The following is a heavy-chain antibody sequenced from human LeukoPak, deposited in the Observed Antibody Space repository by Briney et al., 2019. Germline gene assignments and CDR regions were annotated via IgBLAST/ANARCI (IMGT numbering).Heavy chain of an antibody. D-gene: IGHD5-24*01. CDR3: ATARDGYNIFDY. J-gene: IGHJ4*02. V-gene: IGHV1-24*01. CDR2: FDPEDGET. CDR1: GYTLTELS. Sequence: ASVKVSCKVSGYTLTELSMRWVRQAPGKGLEWMGGFDPEDGETLYAQKFQGRLTLTEDTSTDTAYMELSSLRSEDTAVFYCATARDGYNIFDYWGQGTLVTVSS.